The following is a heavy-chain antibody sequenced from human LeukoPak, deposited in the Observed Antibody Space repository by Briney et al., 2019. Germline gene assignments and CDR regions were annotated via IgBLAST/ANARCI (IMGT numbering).Heavy chain of an antibody. J-gene: IGHJ6*03. CDR2: INTNTGNP. CDR1: GYTFTSYG. Sequence: GASVKVSCKASGYTFTSYGISWVRQAPGQGLEWMGWINTNTGNPTYAQGFTGRFVFSLDTSVSTAYLQISSLKAEDTAVYYCARMAAAAGRYYYYYYYMDVWGKGTTVTVSS. CDR3: ARMAAAAGRYYYYYYYMDV. V-gene: IGHV7-4-1*02. D-gene: IGHD6-13*01.